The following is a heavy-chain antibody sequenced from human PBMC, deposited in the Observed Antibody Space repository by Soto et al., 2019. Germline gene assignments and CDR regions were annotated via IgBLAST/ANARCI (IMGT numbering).Heavy chain of an antibody. D-gene: IGHD1-26*01. CDR3: ARDYRVGATDFDY. V-gene: IGHV1-24*01. Sequence: ASVKVSCKVSGYTLTELSMHWVRQAPGKGLEWMGGFDPENGNTNYAQKLQGRVTMTKDTSTSTAYMELRSLRSDDTAVYYCARDYRVGATDFDYWGQGTLVTVSS. CDR2: FDPENGNT. J-gene: IGHJ4*02. CDR1: GYTLTELS.